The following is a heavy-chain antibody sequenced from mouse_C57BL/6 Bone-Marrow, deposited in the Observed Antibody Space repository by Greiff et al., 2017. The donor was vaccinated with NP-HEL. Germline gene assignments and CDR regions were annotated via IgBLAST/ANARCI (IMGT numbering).Heavy chain of an antibody. V-gene: IGHV1-7*01. CDR3: ARGNYDECYAMDY. CDR2: INPSSGCT. Sequence: VHLVESGAELAKPGASVKLSCKASGYTFTSYWMHWVKQRPGQGLEWIGCINPSSGCTNYNQKFKGKATLTADKSSSTAYMQLSSLTSEDSAVYYCARGNYDECYAMDYGGQGTSVTVSS. J-gene: IGHJ4*01. CDR1: GYTFTSYW. D-gene: IGHD2-1*01.